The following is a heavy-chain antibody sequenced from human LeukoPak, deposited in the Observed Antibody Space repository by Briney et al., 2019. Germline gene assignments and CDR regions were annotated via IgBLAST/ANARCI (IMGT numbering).Heavy chain of an antibody. J-gene: IGHJ3*02. V-gene: IGHV4-30-2*01. D-gene: IGHD6-13*01. Sequence: SETLSLTCTVSGGSISSGGYYWSWIRQPPGKGLEWIGYIYHSGSTYYNPSLKSRVTISVDRSKNQFSLKLSSVTAADTAVYYCARCQSSSRGYVFDIWGQGKMVTVSS. CDR2: IYHSGST. CDR1: GGSISSGGYY. CDR3: ARCQSSSRGYVFDI.